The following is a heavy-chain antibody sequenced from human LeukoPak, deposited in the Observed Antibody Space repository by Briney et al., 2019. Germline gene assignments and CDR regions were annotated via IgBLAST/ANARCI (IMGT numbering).Heavy chain of an antibody. D-gene: IGHD6-13*01. CDR1: GFTFSSYS. J-gene: IGHJ4*02. CDR2: ISSSSSYI. Sequence: GGSLRLSCAASGFTFSSYSMNWVRQAPGKGLEWVSSISSSSSYIYYADSVKGRFTISRDNSKNTLYLQMNSLRAEDTAVYYCVKGKYSGSWYFDYWGPRTLVTVSS. V-gene: IGHV3-21*04. CDR3: VKGKYSGSWYFDY.